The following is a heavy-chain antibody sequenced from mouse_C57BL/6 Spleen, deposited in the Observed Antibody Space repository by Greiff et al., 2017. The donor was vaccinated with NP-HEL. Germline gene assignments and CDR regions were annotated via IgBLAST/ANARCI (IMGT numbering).Heavy chain of an antibody. V-gene: IGHV1-15*01. CDR3: TGTLRPYYAMDY. CDR1: GYTFTDYE. D-gene: IGHD1-1*01. J-gene: IGHJ4*01. Sequence: VQLQQSGAELVRPGASVTLSCKASGYTFTDYEMHWVKQTPVHGLEWIGAIDPETGGTAYNQKFKGKAILTADRSPSTAYMELRSLTSEDSAVYYCTGTLRPYYAMDYWGQGTSVTVSS. CDR2: IDPETGGT.